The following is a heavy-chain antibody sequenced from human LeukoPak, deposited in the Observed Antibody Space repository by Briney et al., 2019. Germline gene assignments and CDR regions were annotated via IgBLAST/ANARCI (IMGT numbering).Heavy chain of an antibody. D-gene: IGHD4-11*01. CDR2: ISYDGSNK. J-gene: IGHJ5*02. V-gene: IGHV3-30-3*01. Sequence: GGSLRLSCAASGFTFSSYAMHWVRQAPGKGLEWVAVISYDGSNKYYADSVKGRFTISRDNSKNTLYLQMNSLRAEDTAVYYCARGVTVTTFDPWGQGTLVTVSS. CDR1: GFTFSSYA. CDR3: ARGVTVTTFDP.